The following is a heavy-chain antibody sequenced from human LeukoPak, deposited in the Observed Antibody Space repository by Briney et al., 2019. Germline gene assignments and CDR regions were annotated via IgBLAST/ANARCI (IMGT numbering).Heavy chain of an antibody. CDR1: GFTFSDYG. Sequence: PGGSRRLSCAASGFTFSDYGMHWVRQAPGKGLEWVALISYDGGNKFYADSVRDRFTISRDNSKNTLFLQMNSLRIEDTAVYYCAKVFEVRGARRPKDYWGQGTLVIVSS. V-gene: IGHV3-30*18. CDR2: ISYDGGNK. J-gene: IGHJ4*02. D-gene: IGHD3-10*01. CDR3: AKVFEVRGARRPKDY.